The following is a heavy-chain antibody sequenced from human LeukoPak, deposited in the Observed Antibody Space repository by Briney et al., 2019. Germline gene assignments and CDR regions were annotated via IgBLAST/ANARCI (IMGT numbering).Heavy chain of an antibody. J-gene: IGHJ4*02. V-gene: IGHV1-2*02. D-gene: IGHD3-9*01. Sequence: GASVKVSCKASGYTFTGYYMHWVRQAPGQGLEWMGCINPKSGGTKYAQNAQKFQGRVTMTRDTSIGTVYMELARLTSDDTAVYCCTRAQTPGGRYFDFDYWGQGTLVSVSS. CDR1: GYTFTGYY. CDR3: TRAQTPGGRYFDFDY. CDR2: INPKSGGT.